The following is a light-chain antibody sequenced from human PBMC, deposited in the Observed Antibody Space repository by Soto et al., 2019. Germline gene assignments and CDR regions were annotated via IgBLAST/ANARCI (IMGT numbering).Light chain of an antibody. V-gene: IGLV2-14*03. CDR2: DVS. CDR1: SSDIGAYHY. Sequence: QSVSVSGSPGQSITISCTGTSSDIGAYHYVAWYQQHPDKAPKLLIFDVSSRPSGISKRFSGSKSGNTAALTTSGVQGEDEADYYCHSYRSDVTHVFGTGTKLTVL. J-gene: IGLJ1*01. CDR3: HSYRSDVTHV.